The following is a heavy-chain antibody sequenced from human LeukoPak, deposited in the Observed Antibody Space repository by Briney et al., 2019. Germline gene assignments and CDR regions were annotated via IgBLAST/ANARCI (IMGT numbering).Heavy chain of an antibody. Sequence: SETLSLTCTVSGGSISSYYWSWIRQPPGKGLEWIGYIYYSGSTNYNPSLKSRVTISVDTSKNQFSLKLSSVTAADTAVYYCARLRVAGTRGDWFDPWGQGTLVTVSS. V-gene: IGHV4-59*08. D-gene: IGHD6-19*01. CDR2: IYYSGST. CDR1: GGSISSYY. J-gene: IGHJ5*02. CDR3: ARLRVAGTRGDWFDP.